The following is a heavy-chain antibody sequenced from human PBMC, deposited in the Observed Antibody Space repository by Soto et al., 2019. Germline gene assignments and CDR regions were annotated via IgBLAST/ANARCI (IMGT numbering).Heavy chain of an antibody. V-gene: IGHV1-18*01. Sequence: QVQLVQSGAEVKKPGASVRVSCKASGYTFLNYGVSWLRQAPGQGLEWMGWVSAYNGDTNYAQKVQGRVTMTTDASTTTAYMELRSLRSDDTAVYYCARDMDPHCSSSRCFGTWFDPWGQGTLVTVSS. CDR3: ARDMDPHCSSSRCFGTWFDP. J-gene: IGHJ5*02. D-gene: IGHD2-2*01. CDR1: GYTFLNYG. CDR2: VSAYNGDT.